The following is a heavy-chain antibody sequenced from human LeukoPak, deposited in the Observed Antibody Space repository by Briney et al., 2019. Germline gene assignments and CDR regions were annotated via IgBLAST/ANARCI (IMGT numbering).Heavy chain of an antibody. V-gene: IGHV3-23*01. Sequence: GGSLRLSCAASGFTFSKFAMSWVRQAPGKGLEWVSGVSSSGGSTYYADSVKGRFTISRDNFKNTLYLQMSSLRVEDTAIYYCAKDELAAANTAMTYFDYWGQGTLVIVSS. J-gene: IGHJ4*02. CDR3: AKDELAAANTAMTYFDY. CDR2: VSSSGGST. CDR1: GFTFSKFA. D-gene: IGHD5-18*01.